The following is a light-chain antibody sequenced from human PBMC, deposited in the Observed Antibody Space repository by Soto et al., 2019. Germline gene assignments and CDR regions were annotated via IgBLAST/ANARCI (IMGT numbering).Light chain of an antibody. CDR1: SGHSTYA. V-gene: IGLV4-69*01. Sequence: QLVLTQSPSASASLGASVKLTCTLSSGHSTYAIAWHQQQPEKGPRYLMKLDSDGSHSKGDGIPDRFSGSSSGAERYLTISSLQSEDEAYYYCQTWATGPPIVFGGGTKLTVL. J-gene: IGLJ2*01. CDR2: LDSDGSH. CDR3: QTWATGPPIV.